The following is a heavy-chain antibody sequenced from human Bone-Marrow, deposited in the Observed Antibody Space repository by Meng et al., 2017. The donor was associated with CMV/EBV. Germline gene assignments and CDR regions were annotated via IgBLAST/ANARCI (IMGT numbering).Heavy chain of an antibody. Sequence: GESLKISCAASGFTFSSYWMSWVRQAPGKGLEWVANIKQDGSEKYYVDSVKGRFTISRDNAKNSLYLQMNSLRAEDTAVYYCARSSGYYYTDYWGQGTLGTVSS. D-gene: IGHD3-3*01. CDR1: GFTFSSYW. CDR3: ARSSGYYYTDY. CDR2: IKQDGSEK. J-gene: IGHJ4*02. V-gene: IGHV3-7*01.